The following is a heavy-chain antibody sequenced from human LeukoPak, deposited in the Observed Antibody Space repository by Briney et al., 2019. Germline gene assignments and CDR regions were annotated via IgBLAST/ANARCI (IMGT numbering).Heavy chain of an antibody. CDR3: ESGGGVCHHFDY. CDR2: IYHSGST. Sequence: SQTLSLTCTVSGGSISSGGYYWSWVRQPPGKGLEWVGYIYHSGSTYYNPSLKNRVTISVNRSKNQFFLKLSSVTAADPAGYFCESGGGVCHHFDYWGQGTLVTVSS. D-gene: IGHD3-16*01. V-gene: IGHV4-30-2*01. CDR1: GGSISSGGYY. J-gene: IGHJ4*02.